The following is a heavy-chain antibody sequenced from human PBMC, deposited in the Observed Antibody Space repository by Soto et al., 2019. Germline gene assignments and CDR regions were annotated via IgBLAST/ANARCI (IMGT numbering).Heavy chain of an antibody. V-gene: IGHV3-23*01. Sequence: GGALRLSCVVSGISFRRYVMSWVRQAPGKGLEWISSVYGSGGATHYADSVKGRFTVSRDDSKNTLSLQMNSLRVEDTALYYCAKSASGTGYTNYFDQWGQGTLVTVSS. CDR3: AKSASGTGYTNYFDQ. CDR1: GISFRRYV. D-gene: IGHD3-10*01. CDR2: VYGSGGAT. J-gene: IGHJ4*02.